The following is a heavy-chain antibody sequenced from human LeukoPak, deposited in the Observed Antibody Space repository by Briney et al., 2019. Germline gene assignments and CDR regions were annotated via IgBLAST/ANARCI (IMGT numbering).Heavy chain of an antibody. D-gene: IGHD3-10*01. CDR3: ARDRSGSLVAFDI. CDR1: GYTFNKYG. J-gene: IGHJ3*02. Sequence: ASVKVSCKASGYTFNKYGISWLRQAPGQGHEWMGWSSTYNGDRKSAQKLQGRVTMTTDTPTSTAYMELGSLRSDDTAMYYCARDRSGSLVAFDIWGQGTMVTVSP. V-gene: IGHV1-18*01. CDR2: SSTYNGDR.